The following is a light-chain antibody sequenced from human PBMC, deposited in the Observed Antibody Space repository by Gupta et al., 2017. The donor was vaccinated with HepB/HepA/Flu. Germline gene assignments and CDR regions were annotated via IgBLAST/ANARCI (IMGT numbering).Light chain of an antibody. Sequence: QSALTKPASVSGSPGQSITFSCTETSSDVGDYNYVSWYQQHPGNAPKLLIYDVTNRPSGISMRFSGSKSGNTASLTISGLQAEDEADYYCSSFSDTTLIVFGGGTKVTVL. J-gene: IGLJ3*02. CDR1: SSDVGDYNY. CDR2: DVT. V-gene: IGLV2-14*01. CDR3: SSFSDTTLIV.